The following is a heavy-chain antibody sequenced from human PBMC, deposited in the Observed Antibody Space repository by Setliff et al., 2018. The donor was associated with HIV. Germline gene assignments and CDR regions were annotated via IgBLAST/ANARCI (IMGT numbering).Heavy chain of an antibody. Sequence: SETLSLTCTVSGRSISSSSYYWGWIRQPPGKGLEWIGSIYYSGSTYYNPSLKSRVTISVDTSKNQFSLKLSSVTAADTAVYYCARHIIPYYYDSSGTYYFDYWGQGTLVTVSS. J-gene: IGHJ4*02. CDR2: IYYSGST. CDR3: ARHIIPYYYDSSGTYYFDY. D-gene: IGHD3-22*01. V-gene: IGHV4-39*01. CDR1: GRSISSSSYY.